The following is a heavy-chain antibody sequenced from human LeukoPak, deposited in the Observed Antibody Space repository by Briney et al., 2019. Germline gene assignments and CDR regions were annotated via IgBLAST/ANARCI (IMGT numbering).Heavy chain of an antibody. D-gene: IGHD1-26*01. CDR2: ISGSGGST. J-gene: IGHJ4*02. CDR1: GFTFSSYA. CDR3: AKDRRVGATSAFDY. V-gene: IGHV3-23*01. Sequence: GSLRLSCAASGFTFSSYAMSLVRRAPGKGLEWVSAISGSGGSTYYADSVKGRFTISRDNSKNTLYLQMNSLRAEDTAVYYCAKDRRVGATSAFDYWGQGTLVTVSS.